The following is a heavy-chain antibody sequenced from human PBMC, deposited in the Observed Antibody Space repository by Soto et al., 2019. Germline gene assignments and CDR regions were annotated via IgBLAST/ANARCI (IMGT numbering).Heavy chain of an antibody. V-gene: IGHV3-30*18. CDR1: GFTFSSYG. CDR2: ISYDGSNK. Sequence: QVQLVESGGGVVQPGRSLRLSCAASGFTFSSYGMHWVRQAPGKGLEWVAVISYDGSNKYYADSVKGRFTNSRDNSKNTLYLQMNSLRAEDTAVYYCAKRRTTVTIDYYYYYMDVWGKGTTVTVSS. J-gene: IGHJ6*03. CDR3: AKRRTTVTIDYYYYYMDV. D-gene: IGHD4-17*01.